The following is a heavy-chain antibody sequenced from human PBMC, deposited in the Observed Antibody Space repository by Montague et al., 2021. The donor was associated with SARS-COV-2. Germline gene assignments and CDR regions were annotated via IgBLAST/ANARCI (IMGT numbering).Heavy chain of an antibody. J-gene: IGHJ6*03. CDR2: INHGGST. CDR3: ARLRDGVVPSPILGVGPFYSYYYMDV. CDR1: GSSFSGYY. Sequence: SETLSLTCAVRGSSFSGYYWNWIRQSPGKGLEWIGEINHGGSTKFSPSLKGRLTISTDTSKNQFSLKLTSVAAADTAVYYCARLRDGVVPSPILGVGPFYSYYYMDVWGRGTPVTVSS. V-gene: IGHV4-34*01. D-gene: IGHD3-10*01.